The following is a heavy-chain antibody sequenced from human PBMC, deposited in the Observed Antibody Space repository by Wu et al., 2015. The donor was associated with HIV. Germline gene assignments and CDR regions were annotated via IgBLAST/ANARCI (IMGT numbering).Heavy chain of an antibody. V-gene: IGHV1-2*02. CDR2: INPSGGST. J-gene: IGHJ4*02. CDR1: GYTFTNYY. Sequence: QVQLVQSGAEVKKPGASVKVSCGTSGYTFTNYYIHWVRQAPGRGLEWMAWINPSGGSTIYAGAFEGRITVTTDTSMKTVYMELESLTSRDTAMYFCARDATPITTEFDYWGQGTLITVSS. D-gene: IGHD4-11*01. CDR3: ARDATPITTEFDY.